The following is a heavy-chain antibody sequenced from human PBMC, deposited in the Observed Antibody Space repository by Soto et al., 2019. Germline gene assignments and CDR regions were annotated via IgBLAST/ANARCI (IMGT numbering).Heavy chain of an antibody. J-gene: IGHJ4*02. V-gene: IGHV1-8*01. CDR2: MNPNSGNT. CDR1: GYTFTSYD. D-gene: IGHD3-3*01. CDR3: ASGRSFWADY. Sequence: HVQLVQSGAEVKKPGASVKVSCKASGYTFTSYDINWVRQATGQGLEWMGWMNPNSGNTGYAQKFQGRVTMTRNTSTTTVYMELSSQGSEAPAVYYCASGRSFWADYWGQGTLVTVSS.